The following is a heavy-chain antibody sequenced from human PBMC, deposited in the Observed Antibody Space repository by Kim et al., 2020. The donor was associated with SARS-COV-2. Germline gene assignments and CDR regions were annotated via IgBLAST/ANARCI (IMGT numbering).Heavy chain of an antibody. CDR3: AKDPRGRYFDWSNSLDY. Sequence: VKGRFTISRDDSKNTLYLRRSSLRAEDTAVYYCAKDPRGRYFDWSNSLDYWGQGTLVTVSS. V-gene: IGHV3-23*01. J-gene: IGHJ4*02. D-gene: IGHD3-9*01.